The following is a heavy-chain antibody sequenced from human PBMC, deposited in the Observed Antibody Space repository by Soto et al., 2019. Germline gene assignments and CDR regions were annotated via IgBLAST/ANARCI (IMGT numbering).Heavy chain of an antibody. Sequence: PSQTLSLTCAISGDSVSSNSAAWNWIRQSPSRGLEWLGRTYYRSKWYNDYAVSVNSRITINPDTSKNQFSLQLNSVTPEDTAVYYCARDLAVAGQGAYYYYGMDVWGQGTTVTVSS. J-gene: IGHJ6*02. V-gene: IGHV6-1*01. CDR2: TYYRSKWYN. CDR1: GDSVSSNSAA. CDR3: ARDLAVAGQGAYYYYGMDV. D-gene: IGHD6-19*01.